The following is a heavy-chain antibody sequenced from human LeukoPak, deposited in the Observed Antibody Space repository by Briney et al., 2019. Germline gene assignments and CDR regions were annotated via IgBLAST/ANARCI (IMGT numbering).Heavy chain of an antibody. CDR1: GYTFTGYY. V-gene: IGHV1-2*02. CDR2: INPNSGGT. Sequence: ASVKVSCKASGYTFTGYYMHWVRQAPGQGLEWMGWINPNSGGTNYAQKFQGRVTMTRDTSISTAYMELSRLRSDDTAVYFCTREVVTTSGAFDIWGQGTMVTVSS. CDR3: TREVVTTSGAFDI. J-gene: IGHJ3*02. D-gene: IGHD4-11*01.